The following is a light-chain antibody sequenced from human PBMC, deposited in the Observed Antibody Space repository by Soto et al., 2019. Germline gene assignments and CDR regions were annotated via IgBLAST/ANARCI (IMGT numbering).Light chain of an antibody. Sequence: DIQMTQSPSSLSASVGDRVTITCRASQRIGSHLNWFQQKPGKTPNLLIYAASSLHSGVPSRFSGSGSWTDFTLTISSLQPEDVATFFCQQSYSSWTFGQGNKVEIK. CDR2: AAS. V-gene: IGKV1-39*01. CDR3: QQSYSSWT. CDR1: QRIGSH. J-gene: IGKJ1*01.